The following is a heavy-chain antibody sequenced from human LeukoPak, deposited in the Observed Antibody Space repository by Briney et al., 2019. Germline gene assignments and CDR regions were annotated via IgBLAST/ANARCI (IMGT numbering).Heavy chain of an antibody. D-gene: IGHD3-22*01. V-gene: IGHV3-53*01. CDR3: ARGHYDSSGYYYAQPPSFDY. CDR1: GFTVSSNY. Sequence: GGSLRLSCAASGFTVSSNYMSWVRQAPGKGLEWVSVIYSGGSTYYADSVKGRFTISRDNSKNTLYLQMNSLRAEDTAVYYCARGHYDSSGYYYAQPPSFDYWGQGTLVTVSS. J-gene: IGHJ4*02. CDR2: IYSGGST.